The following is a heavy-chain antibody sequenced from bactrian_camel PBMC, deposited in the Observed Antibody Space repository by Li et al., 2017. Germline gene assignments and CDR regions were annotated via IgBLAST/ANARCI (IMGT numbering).Heavy chain of an antibody. CDR1: GLRDCN. CDR3: VADCELRYDYFDFNVGS. CDR2: IRLDGTT. D-gene: IGHD3*01. Sequence: QLVESGGGSVQAGGSLRLSCVGSGLRDCNVEWLRQAPGKECEPVADIRLDGTTVYADSVKGRFTISQDLGKNMVYLEMNMLKPEDTAMYYCVADCELRYDYFDFNVGSWGQGTQVTVS. V-gene: IGHV3-3*01. J-gene: IGHJ4*01.